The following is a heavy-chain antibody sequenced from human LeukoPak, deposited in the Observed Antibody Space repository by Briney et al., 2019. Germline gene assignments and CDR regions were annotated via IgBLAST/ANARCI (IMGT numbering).Heavy chain of an antibody. CDR1: GFTFSSYA. Sequence: GGSLRLSCAASGFTFSSYAMSWVRQAPGKGLEWVSAISGSGGSTYYADSVKGRFTISRNNSKNTLYLQMNSLRAEDTAVYYCATHRVAATGDHAFDIWGQGTMVTVSS. J-gene: IGHJ3*02. CDR3: ATHRVAATGDHAFDI. D-gene: IGHD2-15*01. V-gene: IGHV3-23*01. CDR2: ISGSGGST.